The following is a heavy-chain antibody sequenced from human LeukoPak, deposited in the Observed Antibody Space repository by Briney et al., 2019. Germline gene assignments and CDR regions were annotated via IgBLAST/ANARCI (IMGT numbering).Heavy chain of an antibody. Sequence: GGSLRLSCAASGFTFSSYAMHWVRQAPGKGLEYVSAISSNGGSTYYANSVKGRFTISRDNSKNTLYLQMGSLRAEDMAVYYCARARGGFLEWLLPWFDPWGQGTLVTVSS. CDR2: ISSNGGST. CDR3: ARARGGFLEWLLPWFDP. J-gene: IGHJ5*02. D-gene: IGHD3-3*01. CDR1: GFTFSSYA. V-gene: IGHV3-64*01.